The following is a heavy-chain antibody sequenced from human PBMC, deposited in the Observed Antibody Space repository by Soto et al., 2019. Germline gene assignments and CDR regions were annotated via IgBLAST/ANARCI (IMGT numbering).Heavy chain of an antibody. CDR1: GGSISSSSYY. CDR2: IYYSWST. Sequence: QLQLQESGPGLVKPSETLSLTCTVSGGSISSSSYYWGWIRQPPGKGLEWIGSIYYSWSTYYNPSLKSRVTTSVDTSKIRFSLKRSSVTAANTAVEYCARHLIVGATTTSDAFDIWGQGTMVTVSS. V-gene: IGHV4-39*01. D-gene: IGHD1-26*01. CDR3: ARHLIVGATTTSDAFDI. J-gene: IGHJ3*02.